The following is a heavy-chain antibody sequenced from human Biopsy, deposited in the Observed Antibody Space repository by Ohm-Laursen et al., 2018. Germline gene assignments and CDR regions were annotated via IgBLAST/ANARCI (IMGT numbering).Heavy chain of an antibody. CDR3: ARDYGLELGGLEAFDI. Sequence: PSETLSLTCSVSGGSLSNYYWSWIRQPAGKGLEWIGRIYTSGSSNKNPSPMSRVTMSVDTSKKQSSLKVYSVTAADTAVYYCARDYGLELGGLEAFDIWGQGTMVTVSS. CDR1: GGSLSNYY. CDR2: IYTSGSS. D-gene: IGHD1-7*01. V-gene: IGHV4-4*07. J-gene: IGHJ3*02.